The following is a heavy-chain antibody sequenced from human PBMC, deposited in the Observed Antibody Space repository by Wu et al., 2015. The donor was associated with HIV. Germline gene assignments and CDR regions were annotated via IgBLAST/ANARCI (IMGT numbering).Heavy chain of an antibody. Sequence: QVHLVQSGAEVKKPGSSVKVSCKASGGTFDNFAVAWVRQAPGRGLEWVGGISPIFGMANYGQNFKNRVSITTDGSTRTTYMELTNLTSEDTADYYCARVSVYPRGYYGLDVWGQGTTVTVSS. CDR3: ARVSVYPRGYYGLDV. CDR2: ISPIFGMA. J-gene: IGHJ6*02. V-gene: IGHV1-69*05. D-gene: IGHD3-3*01. CDR1: GGTFDNFA.